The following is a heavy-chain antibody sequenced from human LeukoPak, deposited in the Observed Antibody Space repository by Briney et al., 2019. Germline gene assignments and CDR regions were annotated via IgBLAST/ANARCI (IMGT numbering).Heavy chain of an antibody. CDR3: ARVSGMDY. CDR1: GFSFSSYE. Sequence: GSLRLSCAASGFSFSSYEMNWVRQAPGKGLEWVSYISGSGTTIYYADSVKGRFTISRDNAKNSLYLQMNSLRAEDTAVYYCARVSGMDYWGQGTLVTVSS. V-gene: IGHV3-48*03. J-gene: IGHJ4*02. CDR2: ISGSGTTI.